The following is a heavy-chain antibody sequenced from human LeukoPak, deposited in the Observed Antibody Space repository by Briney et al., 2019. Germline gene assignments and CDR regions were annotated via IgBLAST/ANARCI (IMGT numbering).Heavy chain of an antibody. CDR1: GGSISSGGYS. CDR3: ARGTRSTVTTYENWFGP. CDR2: TFHSGNI. Sequence: KPSETLSLTCAVAGGSISSGGYSWSWIRQPPGKGLEWIGYTFHSGNIYYNPSLKSRVTISVDRSKNQFSLKLSSVTAADTAVYYCARGTRSTVTTYENWFGPWGQGTLVTVSS. J-gene: IGHJ5*02. D-gene: IGHD4-17*01. V-gene: IGHV4-30-2*01.